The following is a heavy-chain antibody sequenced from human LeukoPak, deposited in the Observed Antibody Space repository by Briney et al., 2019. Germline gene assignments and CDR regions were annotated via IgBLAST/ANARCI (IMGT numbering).Heavy chain of an antibody. J-gene: IGHJ6*02. CDR3: ARTYCSSTSCYVWYYYYYGMDV. V-gene: IGHV1-8*01. Sequence: ASVKVSCKASGYTFTSYDINWVRQATGQGLAWMGWMNPNSGNTGYAQKFQGRVTMTRNTSISTAYMELSSLRSEDTAVYYCARTYCSSTSCYVWYYYYYGMDVWGQGTTVTVSS. CDR2: MNPNSGNT. CDR1: GYTFTSYD. D-gene: IGHD2-2*01.